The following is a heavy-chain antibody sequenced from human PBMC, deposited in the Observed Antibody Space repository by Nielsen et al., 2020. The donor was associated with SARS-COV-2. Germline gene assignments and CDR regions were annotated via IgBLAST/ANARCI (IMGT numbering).Heavy chain of an antibody. CDR2: IYYSGST. J-gene: IGHJ3*02. D-gene: IGHD1-26*01. CDR3: ARASYRGAFDI. Sequence: SETLSLTCTVSGGSISSGGYYWSWIRQHPGKGLEWIGYIYYSGSTYYNPSLKSRVTISVDTSKNQFPLKLSSVTAADTAVYYCARASYRGAFDIWGQGTMVTVSS. V-gene: IGHV4-31*03. CDR1: GGSISSGGYY.